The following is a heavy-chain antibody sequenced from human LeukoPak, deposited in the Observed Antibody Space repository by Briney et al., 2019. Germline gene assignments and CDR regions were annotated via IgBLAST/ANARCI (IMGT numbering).Heavy chain of an antibody. J-gene: IGHJ5*01. Sequence: SETLSLTCTVSGGSISSYYWSWIRQPPGKGLEWIGYIYYSGSTNYNPSLKSRVTISVDTSKNQFSLKLSSVTAEDTAVYYCASGYSSGWYWLGFWGQGTLVTVSS. CDR1: GGSISSYY. CDR2: IYYSGST. CDR3: ASGYSSGWYWLGF. D-gene: IGHD6-19*01. V-gene: IGHV4-59*01.